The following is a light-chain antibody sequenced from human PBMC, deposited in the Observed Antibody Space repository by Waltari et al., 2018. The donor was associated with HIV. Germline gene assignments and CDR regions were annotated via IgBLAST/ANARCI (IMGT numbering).Light chain of an antibody. Sequence: EIVLTQSPATLSLSPGERATLSCSASQSVSSYLAWYQQKPGQAPRLLIYDASNRATGIPARFSGSGSETDFTLTISSLEPEDFAVYYCQQRSNWPPSTFGQGTKLEIK. CDR1: QSVSSY. J-gene: IGKJ2*02. CDR2: DAS. V-gene: IGKV3-11*01. CDR3: QQRSNWPPST.